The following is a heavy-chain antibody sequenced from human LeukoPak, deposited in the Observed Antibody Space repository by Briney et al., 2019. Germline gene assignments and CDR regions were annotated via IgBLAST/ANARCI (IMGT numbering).Heavy chain of an antibody. CDR3: AKSNYYYDCSGYYELCY. D-gene: IGHD3-22*01. CDR1: GFTFSSYG. V-gene: IGHV3-30*02. J-gene: IGHJ4*02. Sequence: GGSLRLSCAASGFTFSSYGMHWVRQAPGKGLEWVAFIRYDGSNKYYADSVKGRFTISRDNSKNTLYLQMNSLRAEDTAVYYCAKSNYYYDCSGYYELCYWGQGTLVTVSS. CDR2: IRYDGSNK.